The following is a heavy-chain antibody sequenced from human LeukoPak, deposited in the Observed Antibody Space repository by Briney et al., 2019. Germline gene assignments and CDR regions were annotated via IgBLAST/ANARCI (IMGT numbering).Heavy chain of an antibody. D-gene: IGHD3-3*01. J-gene: IGHJ4*02. Sequence: PSETLSLTCIVSGGSTSGGNYYWGWIRQPPGKGLEWIGGISSSGNTYYNPSLKSRITISIDTSKNHFSLKLSSVTAAGTAVYYCARLGAGPTYYDFWSGYSSFYFDYWGQGTLVTVSS. V-gene: IGHV4-39*02. CDR3: ARLGAGPTYYDFWSGYSSFYFDY. CDR2: ISSSGNT. CDR1: GGSTSGGNYY.